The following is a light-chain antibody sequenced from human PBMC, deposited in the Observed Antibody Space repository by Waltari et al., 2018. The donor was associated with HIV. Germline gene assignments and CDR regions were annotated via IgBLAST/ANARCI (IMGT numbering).Light chain of an antibody. CDR2: KVS. Sequence: DVVMTQSPLSLPVTLGQPASISCRSSQSLVYKDGNTHLNWFHQGPGQSPRRLIDKVSNRDIRVPDRFSGSGSGIDFTLKINRVEAEDVGVYYCSQGTSWPYTFGQGTKVEIE. V-gene: IGKV2-30*01. CDR1: QSLVYKDGNTH. J-gene: IGKJ2*01. CDR3: SQGTSWPYT.